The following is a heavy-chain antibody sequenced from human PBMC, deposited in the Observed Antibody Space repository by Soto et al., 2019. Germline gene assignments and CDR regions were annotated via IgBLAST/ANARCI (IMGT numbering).Heavy chain of an antibody. CDR1: GGSISSNNYY. CDR2: IYYSGST. CDR3: ARQILAVALIEHDY. D-gene: IGHD6-19*01. Sequence: SETLSLTCTVSGGSISSNNYYWGWMRQPPGKGLEWIGSIYYSGSTYYNPSLKSRVTISVDTSKNQFSLKLSSVTAADTAVYYCARQILAVALIEHDYWGQGTLVTVSS. J-gene: IGHJ4*02. V-gene: IGHV4-39*01.